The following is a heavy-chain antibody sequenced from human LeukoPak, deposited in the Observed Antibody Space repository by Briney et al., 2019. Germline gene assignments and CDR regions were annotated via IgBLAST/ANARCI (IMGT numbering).Heavy chain of an antibody. J-gene: IGHJ3*02. Sequence: GGSLRLSCAASGFTFSSYSMNWVRQAPGKGLEWVSSISGSSSYIYYADSVKGRFTISRDNAKNSLYLQMNSLRAEDTAVYYCARSLAGTGSAFDIWGQGTMVTVSS. CDR2: ISGSSSYI. CDR3: ARSLAGTGSAFDI. CDR1: GFTFSSYS. V-gene: IGHV3-21*01. D-gene: IGHD6-19*01.